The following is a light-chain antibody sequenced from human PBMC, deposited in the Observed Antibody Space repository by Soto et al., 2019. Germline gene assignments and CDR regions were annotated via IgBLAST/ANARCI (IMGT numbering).Light chain of an antibody. CDR3: QQYNNWPPIT. J-gene: IGKJ5*01. CDR1: QSVTSN. V-gene: IGKV3-15*01. CDR2: GAS. Sequence: DMVMTQSPATLSVSPGEGATLSCRASQSVTSNLAWYQQKAGQAPRLLIYGASTRATGIPARFSGSGSGTEFTLTISSLQSEDFAVYYCQQYNNWPPITFGQGTRLEIK.